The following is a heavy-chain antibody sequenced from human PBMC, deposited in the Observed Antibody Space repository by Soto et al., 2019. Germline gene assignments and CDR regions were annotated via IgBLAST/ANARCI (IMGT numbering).Heavy chain of an antibody. D-gene: IGHD6-19*01. CDR2: INHSGST. CDR3: ARAAWLVFDY. V-gene: IGHV4-34*01. Sequence: QVQLQQCGAGLLKPSETLSLTCAVYGGSFSGYYWSWIRQPPGKGLEWIGEINHSGSTNYNPSLKSRVTISVDTSKNQFSLKLSSVTAADRAVYYCARAAWLVFDYWGQGTLVTVSS. J-gene: IGHJ4*02. CDR1: GGSFSGYY.